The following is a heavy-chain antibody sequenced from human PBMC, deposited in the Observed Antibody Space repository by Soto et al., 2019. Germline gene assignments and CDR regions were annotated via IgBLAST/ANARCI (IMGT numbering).Heavy chain of an antibody. CDR2: ISGRGESA. D-gene: IGHD3-22*01. V-gene: IGHV3-23*01. CDR3: AKAPNYYESSGSNY. Sequence: EVQLLDSGGGSVQAGGSLRLSCSASGFTFDNYAMSWVRQAPGTGLEWLSTISGRGESAYYADSVKGRFTISRDNSKNTLYLQMNSLRAEDTAFYYCAKAPNYYESSGSNYWGQGTLVTVSS. CDR1: GFTFDNYA. J-gene: IGHJ4*02.